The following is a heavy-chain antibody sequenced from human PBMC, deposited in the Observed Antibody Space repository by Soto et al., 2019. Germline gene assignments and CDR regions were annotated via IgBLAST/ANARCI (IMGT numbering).Heavy chain of an antibody. CDR2: INAGNGNT. CDR3: ARWYLSARGYYYYGMDV. CDR1: GYTFTSYA. V-gene: IGHV1-3*01. J-gene: IGHJ6*02. Sequence: RASVKVSCKASGYTFTSYAMHWVRQAPGQRLEWMGWINAGNGNTKYSQKFQGRVTITRDTSASTAYMELSSLRSEDTAVYYCARWYLSARGYYYYGMDVWGQGTTVTVSS. D-gene: IGHD2-15*01.